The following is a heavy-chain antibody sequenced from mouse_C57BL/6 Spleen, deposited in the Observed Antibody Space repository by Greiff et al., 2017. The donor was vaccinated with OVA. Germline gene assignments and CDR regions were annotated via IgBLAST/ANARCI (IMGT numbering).Heavy chain of an antibody. D-gene: IGHD2-1*01. CDR1: GFNIKDYY. Sequence: EVHLVESGAELVKPGASVKLSCTASGFNIKDYYTHWVKQRTEQGLEWIGRIDPEDGETKYAPKFQGKATITADTSSNTAYLQLSSLTSEDTAVYYCASLYGNYNAMDYWGQGTSVTVSS. CDR2: IDPEDGET. CDR3: ASLYGNYNAMDY. J-gene: IGHJ4*01. V-gene: IGHV14-2*01.